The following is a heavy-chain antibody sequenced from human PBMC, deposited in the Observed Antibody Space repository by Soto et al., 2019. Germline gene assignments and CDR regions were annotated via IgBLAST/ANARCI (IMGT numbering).Heavy chain of an antibody. CDR2: MNPKSGYT. CDR3: AIVIVSVYF. D-gene: IGHD2-15*01. J-gene: IGHJ4*02. CDR1: GYTFSNYD. V-gene: IGHV1-8*01. Sequence: QVQLVQSGAEVKKPGTSVRISCKTSGYTFSNYDINWVRQAAGQGLEWMGWMNPKSGYTGSARNFQGRVTMTRDTPMTTAYMELSSLRSDDTSMYYCAIVIVSVYFWGQGTLVTVSS.